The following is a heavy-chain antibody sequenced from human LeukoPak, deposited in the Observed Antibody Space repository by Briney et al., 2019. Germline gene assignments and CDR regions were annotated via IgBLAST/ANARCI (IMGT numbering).Heavy chain of an antibody. CDR1: GGSFSGYY. Sequence: PSETLSLTCAVYGGSFSGYYWSWIRQPPGKGLEWIGEINHSGSTNYNPSLKSRVTISVDMSKNQFSLKLSSVTAADTAVYYCARRLRSSGWYFKSGDFDYWGQGTLVTVSS. CDR2: INHSGST. CDR3: ARRLRSSGWYFKSGDFDY. D-gene: IGHD6-19*01. J-gene: IGHJ4*02. V-gene: IGHV4-34*01.